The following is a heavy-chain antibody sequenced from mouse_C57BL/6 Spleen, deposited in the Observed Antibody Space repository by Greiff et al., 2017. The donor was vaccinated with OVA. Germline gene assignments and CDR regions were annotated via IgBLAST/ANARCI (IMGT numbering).Heavy chain of an antibody. CDR2: IYPGDGDT. CDR3: APSQLARGGYFDY. CDR1: GYAFSSSW. J-gene: IGHJ2*01. Sequence: VMLVESGPELVKPGASVKISCKASGYAFSSSWMNWVKQRPGKGLEWIGRIYPGDGDTNYNGKFKGKATLTADKSSSTAYMQLSSLTSEDSAVYFCAPSQLARGGYFDYWGQGTTLTVSS. V-gene: IGHV1-82*01. D-gene: IGHD3-3*01.